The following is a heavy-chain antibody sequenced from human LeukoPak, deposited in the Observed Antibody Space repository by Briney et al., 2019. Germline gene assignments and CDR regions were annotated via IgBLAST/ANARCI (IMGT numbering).Heavy chain of an antibody. D-gene: IGHD4-17*01. CDR3: AKGVTTVRVDYFDY. V-gene: IGHV3-48*03. CDR1: GFTFSSYE. J-gene: IGHJ4*02. CDR2: ISSSSSTI. Sequence: QPGGSLRLSCAASGFTFSSYEMNWVRQAPGKGLEWVSYISSSSSTIYYADSVKGRFTISRDNAKNSLYLQMNSQRTEDMALYYCAKGVTTVRVDYFDYWGQGTQVTVSS.